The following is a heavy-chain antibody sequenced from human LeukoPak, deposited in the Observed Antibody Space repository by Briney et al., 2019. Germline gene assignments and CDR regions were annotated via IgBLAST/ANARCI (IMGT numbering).Heavy chain of an antibody. CDR3: AKDACSTTCYWSDY. CDR2: ISKSGDST. CDR1: GFTFSSYA. J-gene: IGHJ4*02. V-gene: IGHV3-23*01. Sequence: PGGSLRLSCAASGFTFSSYAISWVRQAPGKGLEWVSAISKSGDSTYYADSVKGRFTISRDNSKNTIYLQMNSLRAEDTALYYCAKDACSTTCYWSDYWGRGTLVTVSS. D-gene: IGHD2-2*01.